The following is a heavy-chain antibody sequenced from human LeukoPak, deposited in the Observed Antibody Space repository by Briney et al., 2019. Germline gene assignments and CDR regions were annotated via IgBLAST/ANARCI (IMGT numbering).Heavy chain of an antibody. CDR1: GFTFSSYA. D-gene: IGHD3-22*01. CDR2: ISGSGGST. J-gene: IGHJ3*02. CDR3: AKDITMIVVVTDAFDI. Sequence: PGGSLRLSCAASGFTFSSYAMGWVRQAPGQGLEWVSAISGSGGSTYYADSVKGRFTISTENSKNTLYLRMNSLRAEDTAVYYCAKDITMIVVVTDAFDIWGQGTMVTVSS. V-gene: IGHV3-23*01.